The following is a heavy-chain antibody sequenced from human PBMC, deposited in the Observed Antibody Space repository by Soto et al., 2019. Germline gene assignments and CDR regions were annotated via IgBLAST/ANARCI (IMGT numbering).Heavy chain of an antibody. D-gene: IGHD2-15*01. CDR3: ARDCSGGSCYGHDAFDI. CDR2: IYYSGST. J-gene: IGHJ3*02. Sequence: SETLSLTCTVSGGSISSGGYYWSWIRQHPGKGLEWIGYIYYSGSTYYNPSLKSRVTISVDTSKNQFSLKLSSVTAADTAVYYCARDCSGGSCYGHDAFDIWGQGTMVTVSS. V-gene: IGHV4-31*03. CDR1: GGSISSGGYY.